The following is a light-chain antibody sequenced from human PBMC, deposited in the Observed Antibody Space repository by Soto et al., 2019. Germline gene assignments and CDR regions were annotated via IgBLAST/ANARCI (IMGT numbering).Light chain of an antibody. CDR2: EVS. CDR3: SSYTSSSIDYF. J-gene: IGLJ1*01. Sequence: QSVLTQPASVSGSPGQSITVSCTGTSSDVGGYNYVSWYQQHPGKAPKLMIYEVSNRPSGVSNRFSGSKSGNTAFLTISGLQAEDEADYYCSSYTSSSIDYFFGTGTKVTVL. CDR1: SSDVGGYNY. V-gene: IGLV2-14*01.